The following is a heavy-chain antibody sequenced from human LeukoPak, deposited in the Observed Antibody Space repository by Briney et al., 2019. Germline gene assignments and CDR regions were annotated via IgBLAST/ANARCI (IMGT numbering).Heavy chain of an antibody. V-gene: IGHV3-30*04. CDR1: GFTFSSYA. J-gene: IGHJ6*02. Sequence: GGSLRLSCAASGFTFSSYAMHWVRQAPGKGLEWVAVISYDGSNKYYADSVKGRFTISRDNSKNTLYLQMNSLRAEDTAVYYCARDPSSSYYYYGMDVWGQGTTVTVSS. CDR3: ARDPSSSYYYYGMDV. CDR2: ISYDGSNK. D-gene: IGHD6-13*01.